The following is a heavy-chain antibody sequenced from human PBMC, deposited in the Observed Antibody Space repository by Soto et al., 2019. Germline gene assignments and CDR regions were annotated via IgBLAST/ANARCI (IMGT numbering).Heavy chain of an antibody. D-gene: IGHD6-19*01. Sequence: QVQLVESGGGVVQPGRSLRLSCAASGFTFSSYTMYWVREGPGKGLEWVAGISNNEINKDYADSVKGRFIVSRDNSKNTLNLQINSLRRDDSAIYYCARDWSISVGAPGYWGQGTLVTVSS. CDR1: GFTFSSYT. V-gene: IGHV3-30-3*01. CDR3: ARDWSISVGAPGY. J-gene: IGHJ4*02. CDR2: ISNNEINK.